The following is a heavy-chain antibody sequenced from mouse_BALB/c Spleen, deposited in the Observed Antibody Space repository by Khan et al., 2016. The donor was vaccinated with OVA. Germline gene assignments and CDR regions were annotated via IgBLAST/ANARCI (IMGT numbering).Heavy chain of an antibody. CDR3: ARPPYFSYVMDN. D-gene: IGHD2-10*01. V-gene: IGHV9-3-1*01. Sequence: QIQLVQSGPELKRPGETVKISCKASGHTFTKFGMNWVKQAPGKGLKWMGWINTYTGEPTYADDFNGRFAFSLETSANTAYLQINDLKNEDTATXFCARPPYFSYVMDNWGQGTSVTVSS. CDR2: INTYTGEP. J-gene: IGHJ4*01. CDR1: GHTFTKFG.